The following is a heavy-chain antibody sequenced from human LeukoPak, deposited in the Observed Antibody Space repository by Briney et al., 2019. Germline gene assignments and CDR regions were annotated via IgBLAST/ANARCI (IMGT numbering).Heavy chain of an antibody. CDR3: ARDYGDYDIEYYFDY. J-gene: IGHJ4*02. CDR1: GFTFSSYA. Sequence: PGGSLRLSCAASGFTFSSYAMHWVRQAPGKGLEWVAVISYDGSNKYYADSAKGRFTISRDNSKNTLYLQMNSLRAEDTAVYYCARDYGDYDIEYYFDYWGQGTLVTVSS. CDR2: ISYDGSNK. D-gene: IGHD4-17*01. V-gene: IGHV3-30*04.